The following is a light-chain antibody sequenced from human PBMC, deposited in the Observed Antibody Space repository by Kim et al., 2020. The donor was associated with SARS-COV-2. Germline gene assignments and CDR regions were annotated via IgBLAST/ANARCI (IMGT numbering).Light chain of an antibody. CDR2: GVS. CDR1: QSVGIS. Sequence: FPGERVTLSCRASQSVGISLAWYQQKPGQAPRLLIYGVSRRATDIPDRFSGSGSGTEFTLTISSLQSEDFGIYYCQQYNNWPPGVSFGGGTKLEIK. V-gene: IGKV3-15*01. J-gene: IGKJ4*01. CDR3: QQYNNWPPGVS.